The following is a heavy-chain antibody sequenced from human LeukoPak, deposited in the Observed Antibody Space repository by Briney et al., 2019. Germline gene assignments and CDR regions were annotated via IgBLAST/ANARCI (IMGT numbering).Heavy chain of an antibody. CDR2: INPNSGGT. J-gene: IGHJ5*02. Sequence: ASVKVSCKASGYTFTGYYMHWVRQAPGQGLEWMGWINPNSGGTNYAQKFQGWVTMTRDTSISTAYMELSRLRSDDTAVYYCARESLTYCSSTSCYPWFDPWGQGTLVTVSS. V-gene: IGHV1-2*04. CDR1: GYTFTGYY. D-gene: IGHD2-2*01. CDR3: ARESLTYCSSTSCYPWFDP.